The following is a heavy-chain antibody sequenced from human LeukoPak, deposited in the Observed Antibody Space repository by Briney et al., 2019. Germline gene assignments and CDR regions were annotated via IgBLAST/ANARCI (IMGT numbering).Heavy chain of an antibody. J-gene: IGHJ4*02. CDR1: GFTFTSYA. V-gene: IGHV3-30*04. Sequence: GGSLRLSCAASGFTFTSYAFHWVRQAPGKGLEWVTVISHDDKNRYYADSVKGRFTISRDNSKNTVYLQMNSLRIEDTAAYFCVRDRDTSGWLYWSQGTLVTVSS. D-gene: IGHD6-19*01. CDR3: VRDRDTSGWLY. CDR2: ISHDDKNR.